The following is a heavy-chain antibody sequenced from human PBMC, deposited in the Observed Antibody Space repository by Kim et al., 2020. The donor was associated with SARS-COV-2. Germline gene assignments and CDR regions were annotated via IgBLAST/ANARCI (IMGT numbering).Heavy chain of an antibody. V-gene: IGHV4-59*12. CDR2: IYYSGNT. D-gene: IGHD6-13*01. CDR3: ARSRSSWENFFDY. J-gene: IGHJ4*02. CDR1: GGSISIYH. Sequence: SETLSLTCSISGGSISIYHWNWVRQPPGKGLEWIGNIYYSGNTDYNPSLKSRVSISVDTSKNQFSLKLTSVTAADTALYYCARSRSSWENFFDYWGQGA.